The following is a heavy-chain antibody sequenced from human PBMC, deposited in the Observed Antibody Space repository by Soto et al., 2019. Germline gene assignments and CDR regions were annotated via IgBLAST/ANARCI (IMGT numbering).Heavy chain of an antibody. CDR3: ANIHYGSLDY. Sequence: GGSLRLSCAASGFTFNTYSMNWVRQAPGKGLEWVSYIRSSGNTIYYADSVRGRFTISRDNDKSSIYLQMNSLRADDTAVYYCANIHYGSLDYWGQGTLVTVSS. V-gene: IGHV3-48*04. CDR2: IRSSGNTI. CDR1: GFTFNTYS. D-gene: IGHD4-17*01. J-gene: IGHJ4*02.